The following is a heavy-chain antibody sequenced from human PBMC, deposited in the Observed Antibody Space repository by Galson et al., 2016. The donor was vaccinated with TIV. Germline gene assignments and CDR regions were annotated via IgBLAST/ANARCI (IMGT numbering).Heavy chain of an antibody. V-gene: IGHV5-51*03. J-gene: IGHJ6*03. CDR3: ARSPADPQYSYYYIDV. CDR1: GYSFTTHW. CDR2: IYPGDSDT. Sequence: QSGAEVKKPGESLKISCKASGYSFTTHWIGWVRQMPGKGLEWMGIIYPGDSDTRYSPSFQGQVTISADKSISTAYLQWSALRASDTAMYYCARSPADPQYSYYYIDVWGKGNTVTVSS.